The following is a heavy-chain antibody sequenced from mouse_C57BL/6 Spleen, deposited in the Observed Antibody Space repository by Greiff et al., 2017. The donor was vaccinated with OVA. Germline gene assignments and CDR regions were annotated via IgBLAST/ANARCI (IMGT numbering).Heavy chain of an antibody. D-gene: IGHD3-2*02. Sequence: EVQGVESGGGLVKPGGSLKLSCAASGFTFSDYGMHWVRQAPEKGLEWVAYISSGSSTIYYADTVKGRFTISRDNAKNTLFLQITSLRSEDKAMDNRTRQAPAYAMDYWGQGTSVTVSA. CDR2: ISSGSSTI. J-gene: IGHJ4*01. CDR3: TRQAPAYAMDY. V-gene: IGHV5-17*01. CDR1: GFTFSDYG.